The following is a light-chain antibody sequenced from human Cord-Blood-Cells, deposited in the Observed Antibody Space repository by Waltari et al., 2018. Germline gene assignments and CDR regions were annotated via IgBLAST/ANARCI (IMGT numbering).Light chain of an antibody. J-gene: IGKJ1*01. Sequence: EIVFTQSPPTLSLSPGERATLSCRASQSVSSYLAWYQQKPGQAPRLLIYDASNRATGIPARFSGSGSGTDFTLTISSLEPEDFAVYYCQQRSNWPPTFGQGTKVEIK. CDR3: QQRSNWPPT. CDR1: QSVSSY. CDR2: DAS. V-gene: IGKV3-11*01.